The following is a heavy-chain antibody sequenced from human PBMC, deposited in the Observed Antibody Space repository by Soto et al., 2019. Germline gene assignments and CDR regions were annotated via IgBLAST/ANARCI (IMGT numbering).Heavy chain of an antibody. D-gene: IGHD5-18*01. Sequence: QVQLVQSGAEVKKPGSSVKVSCKASGGTFSSSAINWVRQAPGQGLEWMGGNVPMFDITNYAQNFQGRVKITADESTSTAYMELSSLRSDDTAVYYCATVPGTAMALMYLDHWGQGTLVTVSS. CDR1: GGTFSSSA. J-gene: IGHJ4*02. V-gene: IGHV1-69*01. CDR2: NVPMFDIT. CDR3: ATVPGTAMALMYLDH.